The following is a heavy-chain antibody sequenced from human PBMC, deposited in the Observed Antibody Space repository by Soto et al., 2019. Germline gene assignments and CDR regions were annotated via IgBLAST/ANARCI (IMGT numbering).Heavy chain of an antibody. CDR3: ARDGQTGGYYYYYMDV. Sequence: QVQLVQSGAEVKKPGASVKVSCKASGYTFTSYAMHWVRQAPGQRLEWMGWINAGNGNTKYSQKFQGRVTFTRDTSASTAYMELSSLRSEDTAVYYCARDGQTGGYYYYYMDVWGKGTTVTVSS. D-gene: IGHD1-26*01. CDR2: INAGNGNT. CDR1: GYTFTSYA. J-gene: IGHJ6*03. V-gene: IGHV1-3*01.